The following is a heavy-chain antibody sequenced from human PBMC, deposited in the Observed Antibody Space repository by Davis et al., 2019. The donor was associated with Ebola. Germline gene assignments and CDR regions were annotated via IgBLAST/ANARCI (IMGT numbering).Heavy chain of an antibody. CDR1: GFTFNNFA. CDR3: AKFPWPLWFREYQEPNWFDP. V-gene: IGHV3-23*01. CDR2: ISGSGGST. Sequence: GESLKISCAASGFTFNNFAMSWVRQAPGKGLEWVSAISGSGGSTYYADSVKGRFTISRDNSKNTLYLKMNSLRAEDTAVYYCAKFPWPLWFREYQEPNWFDPWGQGTLVTVSS. J-gene: IGHJ5*02. D-gene: IGHD3-10*01.